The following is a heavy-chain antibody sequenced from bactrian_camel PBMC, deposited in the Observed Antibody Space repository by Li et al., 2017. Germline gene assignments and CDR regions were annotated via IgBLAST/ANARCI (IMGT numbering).Heavy chain of an antibody. CDR1: GFTFNSYA. V-gene: IGHV3S31*01. CDR2: IDRGTGIT. Sequence: DVQLVESGGGLVQPGGSLRLSCAAPGFTFNSYAMSWVRQAPGKEREGVASIDRGTGITYYADSVKGRFTISHDTAKNSIDLQMTSLKPDDTAMYYCAATGQMLKVAGCRTQGTQVTVS. J-gene: IGHJ4*01. D-gene: IGHD3*01.